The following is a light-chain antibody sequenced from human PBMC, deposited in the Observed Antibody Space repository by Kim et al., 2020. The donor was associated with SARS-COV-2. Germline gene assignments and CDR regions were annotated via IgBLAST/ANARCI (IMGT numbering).Light chain of an antibody. CDR1: QSVLYSSNNKNY. CDR2: WAS. J-gene: IGKJ4*01. V-gene: IGKV4-1*01. Sequence: DIMMTQSPDSLAVSLGERATINCKSSQSVLYSSNNKNYLAWYQQKPGQPPKLLIYWASTRESGVPDRFNGSGSGTDFTLTISSLQAEDVAVYYCQQYYSTPPTFGGGTKVDIK. CDR3: QQYYSTPPT.